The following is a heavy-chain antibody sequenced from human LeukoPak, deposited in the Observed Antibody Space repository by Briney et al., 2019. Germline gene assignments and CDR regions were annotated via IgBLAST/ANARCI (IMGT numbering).Heavy chain of an antibody. D-gene: IGHD4-17*01. CDR1: GFTFSSYS. J-gene: IGHJ4*02. CDR3: AREPTVTTLGFDY. CDR2: ISSSSSYI. Sequence: PGGSLRLSCAASGFTFSSYSMNWVRQAPGKGLEWVSSISSSSSYIYYADSVKGRFTISRDNAKNSLYLQMNSLRAEDTAVYYCAREPTVTTLGFDYWGQGTLVTVSS. V-gene: IGHV3-21*01.